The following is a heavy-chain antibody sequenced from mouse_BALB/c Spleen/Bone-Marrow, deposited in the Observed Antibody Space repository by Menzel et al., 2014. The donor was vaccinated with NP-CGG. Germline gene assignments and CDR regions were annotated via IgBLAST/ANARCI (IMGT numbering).Heavy chain of an antibody. CDR1: GFDFSRYW. D-gene: IGHD1-2*01. V-gene: IGHV4-1*02. J-gene: IGHJ3*01. Sequence: DVMLVEPGGGLVQPGGSLKLSCAASGFDFSRYWMTWVRQAPGKGLEWIGEINSASSTINYTPSQKDKFIISRDNAKNTLYLQMSKVRSEDAALYYCAKNYYYGYVAYWGQGTLVTVSA. CDR3: AKNYYYGYVAY. CDR2: INSASSTI.